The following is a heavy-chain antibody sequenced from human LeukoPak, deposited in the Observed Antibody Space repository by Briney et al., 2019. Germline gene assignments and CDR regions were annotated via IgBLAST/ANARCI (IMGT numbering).Heavy chain of an antibody. D-gene: IGHD1-26*01. Sequence: SETLSLSCAVYGGSFSGYYWSWIRQPPGKGLEWIGEINHSGSTNYNPSLKSRVTISVDTSKNQFSLKLSSVTAADTAVYHCSKGGTYGGGADYWGQGTLVTVSS. J-gene: IGHJ4*02. CDR3: SKGGTYGGGADY. V-gene: IGHV4-34*01. CDR2: INHSGST. CDR1: GGSFSGYY.